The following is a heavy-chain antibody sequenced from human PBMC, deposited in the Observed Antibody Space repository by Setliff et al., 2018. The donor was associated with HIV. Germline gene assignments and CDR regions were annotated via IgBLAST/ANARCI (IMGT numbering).Heavy chain of an antibody. CDR1: GYPIDSGFY. Sequence: SETLSLTCAVYGYPIDSGFYWGWIRQTPGKGLEWIASSYHTGSKYYNPSLRSRVTISVDTSKNQFSLKLSSVTAADTAVYYCARQGDGYNLYHVYYFDYWGQGTLVTVSS. CDR2: SYHTGSK. CDR3: ARQGDGYNLYHVYYFDY. D-gene: IGHD5-12*01. J-gene: IGHJ4*02. V-gene: IGHV4-38-2*01.